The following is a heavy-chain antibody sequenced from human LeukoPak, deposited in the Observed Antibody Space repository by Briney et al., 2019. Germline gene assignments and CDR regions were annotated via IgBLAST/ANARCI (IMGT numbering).Heavy chain of an antibody. V-gene: IGHV3-15*01. J-gene: IGHJ4*02. CDR3: TTGKIVGATSYFDY. D-gene: IGHD1-26*01. Sequence: GGSLRHSCAPSGFAFSDAWMSWVRQAPGKRLGWVGGNRSKTDGGTTDYAAPVKGRFTISRDDSKNTLSLQMNSLITEDTAVYYCTTGKIVGATSYFDYWGQGTLVTVSS. CDR1: GFAFSDAW. CDR2: NRSKTDGGTT.